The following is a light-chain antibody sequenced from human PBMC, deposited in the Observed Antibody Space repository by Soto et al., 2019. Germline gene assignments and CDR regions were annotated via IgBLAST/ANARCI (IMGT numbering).Light chain of an antibody. V-gene: IGKV1-39*01. CDR3: QQSYSNPWT. J-gene: IGKJ1*01. CDR2: AAS. Sequence: DIQMTQSPSSLSASVGDRVTITCRANQSISSYLNWYQQKPGKAPNLLIYAASSLQSGVPSRFSGSGSGTDFTLTISSLQPEDFATYYCQQSYSNPWTFGQGTKVEIK. CDR1: QSISSY.